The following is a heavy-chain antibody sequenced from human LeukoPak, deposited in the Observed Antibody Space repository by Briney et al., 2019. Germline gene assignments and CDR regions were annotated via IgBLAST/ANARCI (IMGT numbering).Heavy chain of an antibody. CDR3: ARGRFAYSSGWYPGDFDY. CDR1: GYTFTRYY. Sequence: GASVKVSCKASGYTFTRYYINWVRQATGQGLEWMGGMNPNSGNTGYAQKFQGRVTMTRNTSISTAYMELSSLRSEDTAVYYCARGRFAYSSGWYPGDFDYWGQGTLVTVSS. V-gene: IGHV1-8*01. D-gene: IGHD6-19*01. CDR2: MNPNSGNT. J-gene: IGHJ4*02.